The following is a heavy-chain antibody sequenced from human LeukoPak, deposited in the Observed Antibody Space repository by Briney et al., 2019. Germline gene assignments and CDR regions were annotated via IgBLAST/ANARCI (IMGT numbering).Heavy chain of an antibody. D-gene: IGHD6-13*01. CDR3: AHRLAAAGLYNWFDP. CDR1: GFSLSTSGVG. CDR2: IYWDDDK. J-gene: IGHJ5*02. V-gene: IGHV2-5*02. Sequence: SGPSLVKPTQTLTLTCTFSGFSLSTSGVGVGWVRQPPGKALEWLALIYWDDDKRYSPSLKSRLTITKDTSKNQVVLTMTNMDPVDTATYYCAHRLAAAGLYNWFDPWGQGTLVTVSS.